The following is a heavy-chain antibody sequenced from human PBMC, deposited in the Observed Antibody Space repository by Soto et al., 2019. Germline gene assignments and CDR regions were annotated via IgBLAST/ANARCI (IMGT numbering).Heavy chain of an antibody. J-gene: IGHJ6*02. V-gene: IGHV1-2*02. CDR2: INPNSGGT. CDR1: GYIFTGYH. Sequence: GASVKVSCKASGYIFTGYHMHWVRQAPGQGLEWMGWINPNSGGTKYAQKFQGRVTMTRDTSISTAYMDLSSLRSDDTAVYYCAREALPIYYYGMDVWGQGTTVTVSS. D-gene: IGHD1-26*01. CDR3: AREALPIYYYGMDV.